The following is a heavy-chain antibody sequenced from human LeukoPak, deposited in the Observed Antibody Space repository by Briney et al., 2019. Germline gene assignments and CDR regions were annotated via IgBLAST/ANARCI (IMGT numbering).Heavy chain of an antibody. Sequence: PGGSLRLSCAASGFTFSNAWMNWGRQAPGKGLEWVGHIKSKTDGGTTEYAAPVKGRFTISRDDSRNTLYVEMNTLKTEDTAVYYCTTVVRGVYWGQGTLVTVSS. CDR2: IKSKTDGGTT. CDR1: GFTFSNAW. D-gene: IGHD2-8*02. J-gene: IGHJ4*02. CDR3: TTVVRGVY. V-gene: IGHV3-15*01.